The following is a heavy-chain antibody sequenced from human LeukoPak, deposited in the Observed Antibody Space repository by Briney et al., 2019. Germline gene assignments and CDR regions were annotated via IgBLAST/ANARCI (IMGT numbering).Heavy chain of an antibody. CDR2: VKQDGSDK. V-gene: IGHV3-7*01. Sequence: PGGSLRLSCAASGFTFSSYWMSWVRQAPGKGLEGVANVKQDGSDKYYVDSVKGRFTISRGNAKNSLYLQMNSLRAEDTAVYYCARDNTIFGVAHINHWGQGTLVTVSS. CDR1: GFTFSSYW. J-gene: IGHJ5*02. D-gene: IGHD3-3*01. CDR3: ARDNTIFGVAHINH.